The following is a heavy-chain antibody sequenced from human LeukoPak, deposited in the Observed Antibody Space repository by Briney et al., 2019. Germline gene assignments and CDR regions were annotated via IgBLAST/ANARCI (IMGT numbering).Heavy chain of an antibody. CDR2: ISYDGSNK. CDR3: ARGTTLSHWAA. V-gene: IGHV3-30*03. J-gene: IGHJ5*02. CDR1: GFTFSNYW. D-gene: IGHD7-27*01. Sequence: GGSLRLSCAASGFTFSNYWMHWVRQAPGKGLVWVAVISYDGSNKYYADSVKGRFTISRDNSKNTPYLQMNSLRAEDTAVYYCARGTTLSHWAAWGQGTLVTVSS.